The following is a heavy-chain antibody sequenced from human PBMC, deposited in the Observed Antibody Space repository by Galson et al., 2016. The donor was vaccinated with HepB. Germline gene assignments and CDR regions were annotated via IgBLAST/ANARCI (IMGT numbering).Heavy chain of an antibody. CDR2: TWYDGSNK. D-gene: IGHD1-26*01. CDR3: ARLQWELVDY. J-gene: IGHJ4*02. Sequence: SLRLSCAASGFTFSSYGMHWVRQAPGKGLEWVAVTWYDGSNKYYADSVKGRFTISRDNSKNTLYLQMNSLGVEDMAVYYCARLQWELVDYWGQGTLVTVSS. CDR1: GFTFSSYG. V-gene: IGHV3-33*01.